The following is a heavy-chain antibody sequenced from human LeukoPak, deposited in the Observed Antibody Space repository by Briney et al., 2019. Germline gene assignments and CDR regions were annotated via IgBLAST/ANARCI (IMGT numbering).Heavy chain of an antibody. CDR3: ARVRYSGYDWHLFDI. D-gene: IGHD5-12*01. CDR2: IRYDGSNK. CDR1: GFTFSSYG. V-gene: IGHV3-30*02. J-gene: IGHJ3*02. Sequence: GGSLRLSCAASGFTFSSYGMHWVRQAPGKGLEWVAFIRYDGSNKYYADSVKGRFTISRDNSKNTLYLQMNSLRAEDTAVYYCARVRYSGYDWHLFDIWGQGTMVTVSS.